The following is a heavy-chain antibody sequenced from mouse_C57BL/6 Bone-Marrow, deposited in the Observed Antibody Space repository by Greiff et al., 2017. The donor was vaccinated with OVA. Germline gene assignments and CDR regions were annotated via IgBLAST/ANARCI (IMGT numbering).Heavy chain of an antibody. CDR2: ISYDGSN. CDR1: GYSITSGYY. J-gene: IGHJ3*01. Sequence: EVHLVESGPGLVKPSQSLSLTCSVTGYSITSGYYWNWIRQFPGNKLEWMGYISYDGSNNYNPSLKNRISITRDTSKNQFFLKLNSVTTEDTATYYCARVGYYVFAYWGQGTLVTVSA. CDR3: ARVGYYVFAY. D-gene: IGHD2-3*01. V-gene: IGHV3-6*01.